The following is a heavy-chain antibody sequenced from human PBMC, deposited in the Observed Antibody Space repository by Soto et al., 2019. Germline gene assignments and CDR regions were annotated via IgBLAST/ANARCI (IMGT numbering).Heavy chain of an antibody. Sequence: QVQLVQSGAEVKKPGSSVKVSCKASGGTFSSYAISWVRQAPGQGLEWMGGIIPIFGTANYAQKFQGRVTITADKSTSTADTELSSLRAEDTAVYYGASQWSLNYNDAFDVWGQGTMVTVSS. V-gene: IGHV1-69*06. CDR3: ASQWSLNYNDAFDV. CDR2: IIPIFGTA. D-gene: IGHD2-15*01. J-gene: IGHJ3*01. CDR1: GGTFSSYA.